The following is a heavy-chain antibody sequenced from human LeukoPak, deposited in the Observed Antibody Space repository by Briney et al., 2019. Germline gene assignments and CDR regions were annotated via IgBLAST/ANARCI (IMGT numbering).Heavy chain of an antibody. CDR2: IYYSGST. Sequence: KPSETLSLTCTDSGGSISSYYWSWIRQPPGKGLEWIGYIYYSGSTNYNPSLKSRVTISVDTSKNQFSLKLSSVTAADTAVYYCARANYGSGSYYGFDYWGQGTLVTVSS. CDR3: ARANYGSGSYYGFDY. V-gene: IGHV4-59*01. J-gene: IGHJ4*02. CDR1: GGSISSYY. D-gene: IGHD3-10*01.